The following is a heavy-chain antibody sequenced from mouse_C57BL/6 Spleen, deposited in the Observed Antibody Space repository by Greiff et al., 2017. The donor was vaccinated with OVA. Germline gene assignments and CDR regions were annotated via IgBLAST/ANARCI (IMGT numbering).Heavy chain of an antibody. J-gene: IGHJ1*03. CDR2: ISNLAYSI. Sequence: EVMLVESGGGLVQPGGSLKLSCAASGFTFSDYGMAWVRQAPRTGPEWVAFISNLAYSIYYADTVTGRFTISRENAKNTLYLEMSSLRSEDTAMYYCARQNSYWYFDVWGTGTTVTVSS. V-gene: IGHV5-15*01. CDR3: ARQNSYWYFDV. CDR1: GFTFSDYG.